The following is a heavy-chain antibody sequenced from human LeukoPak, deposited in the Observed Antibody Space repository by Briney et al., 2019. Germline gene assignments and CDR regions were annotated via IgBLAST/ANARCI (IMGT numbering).Heavy chain of an antibody. CDR3: ARGSRGWYQWFDP. Sequence: PSETLSLTCTVSGGSISSGSYYWRWIRQPAGKGLEWIGSIYYSGSTYYHPSLKSRLTISVDTSKNPVSLKLSSVTAADTAVYYCARGSRGWYQWFDPWGQGALVTVSS. CDR1: GGSISSGSYY. CDR2: IYYSGST. D-gene: IGHD6-19*01. J-gene: IGHJ5*02. V-gene: IGHV4-39*07.